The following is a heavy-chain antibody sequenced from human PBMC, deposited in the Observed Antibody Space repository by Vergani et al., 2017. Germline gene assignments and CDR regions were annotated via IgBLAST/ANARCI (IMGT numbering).Heavy chain of an antibody. V-gene: IGHV4-34*01. CDR2: INHSGST. D-gene: IGHD6-13*01. CDR1: GGSFSGYY. J-gene: IGHJ6*03. CDR3: ARVGTIAAAGTGYYYMDV. Sequence: QVQLQQWGAGLLKPSETLSLTCAVYGGSFSGYYWSWIRQPPGKGLEWIGGINHSGSTNYNPSLKSRVTISVDTSKNQFSLKLSSVTAADTAVYYCARVGTIAAAGTGYYYMDVWGKGTTVTVSS.